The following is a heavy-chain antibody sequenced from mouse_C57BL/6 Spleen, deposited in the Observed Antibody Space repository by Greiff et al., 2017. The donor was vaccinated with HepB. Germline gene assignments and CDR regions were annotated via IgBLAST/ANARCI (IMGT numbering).Heavy chain of an antibody. J-gene: IGHJ3*01. V-gene: IGHV1-64*01. CDR3: ARALDSSGPFAY. D-gene: IGHD3-2*02. CDR1: GYTFTSYW. Sequence: VQLQQPGAELVKPGASVKLSCKASGYTFTSYWMHWVKQRPGQGLEWIGMIHPNSGSTNYNEKFKSKATLTVDKSSSTAYMQLSSLTSEDSAVYYCARALDSSGPFAYGGQGTLVTVSA. CDR2: IHPNSGST.